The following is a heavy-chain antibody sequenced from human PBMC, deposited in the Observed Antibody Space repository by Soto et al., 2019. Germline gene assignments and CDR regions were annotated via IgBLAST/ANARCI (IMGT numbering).Heavy chain of an antibody. V-gene: IGHV3-33*01. D-gene: IGHD4-17*01. CDR3: ARATMTTVTEYFDL. CDR1: GFTFSSYG. CDR2: IWYDGSNK. Sequence: QVQLVESGGGVVQPGRSLRLSCAASGFTFSSYGMHWVRQAPGKGLEWVAVIWYDGSNKYYADSVKGRFTISRDNSKNTLYLQMNSRRAEDTAVYYCARATMTTVTEYFDLWGRGTLVTVSS. J-gene: IGHJ2*01.